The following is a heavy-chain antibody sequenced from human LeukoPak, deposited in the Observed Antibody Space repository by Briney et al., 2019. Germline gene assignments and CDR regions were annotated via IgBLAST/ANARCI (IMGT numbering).Heavy chain of an antibody. V-gene: IGHV1-8*03. CDR2: MNPNSGNT. CDR1: GYTFTSYD. Sequence: ASVKVSCKASGYTFTSYDINWVRQATGQGLEWMGWMNPNSGNTGYAQKFQGRVTITRNTPISTAYMELGSLRSEDTAVYYCARGGPKRRDGYNPEFDYWGQGTLVTVSS. J-gene: IGHJ4*02. D-gene: IGHD5-24*01. CDR3: ARGGPKRRDGYNPEFDY.